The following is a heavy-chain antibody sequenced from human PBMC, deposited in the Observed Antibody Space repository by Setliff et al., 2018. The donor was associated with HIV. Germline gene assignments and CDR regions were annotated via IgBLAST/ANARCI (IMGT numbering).Heavy chain of an antibody. CDR1: GYTFSSYG. Sequence: GASVKVSCKTSGYTFSSYGIAWVRQAPRQGLEWMGWISAYNGNTNYAQKLQGRVTMTEDTSTDTAYMELSSLRSEDTAVYYCATEGRGSGTYPPPPVWGQGTMVTVSS. V-gene: IGHV1-18*01. CDR3: ATEGRGSGTYPPPPV. CDR2: ISAYNGNT. J-gene: IGHJ3*01. D-gene: IGHD3-10*01.